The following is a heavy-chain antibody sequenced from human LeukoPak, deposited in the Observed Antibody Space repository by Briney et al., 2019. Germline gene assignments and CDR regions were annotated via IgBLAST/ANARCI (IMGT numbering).Heavy chain of an antibody. V-gene: IGHV3-23*01. CDR1: RFTFSTYG. CDR3: AKVSGKVAVAGLPIDY. J-gene: IGHJ4*02. D-gene: IGHD6-19*01. Sequence: GGTLRLSCAASRFTFSTYGMNWVRQTPGKGLEWVSAISGSGNRAYHADSVKGRFTISRDNSKNTLYLQMNSLRAEDTAVYYCAKVSGKVAVAGLPIDYWGQGTLVTVSS. CDR2: ISGSGNRA.